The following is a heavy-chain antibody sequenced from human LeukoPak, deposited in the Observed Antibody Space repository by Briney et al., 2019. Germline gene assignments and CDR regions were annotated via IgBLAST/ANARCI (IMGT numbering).Heavy chain of an antibody. D-gene: IGHD3-10*01. CDR3: ARERYGSGSSDAFDI. Sequence: GGSLRLSCAASGFTFSSYAMSWVRQAPGKGLEWVSIIYSGGSTYYADSVKGRFTISRDNSKNTLYLQMNSLRAEDTAVYYCARERYGSGSSDAFDIWGQGTMVTVSS. V-gene: IGHV3-66*01. J-gene: IGHJ3*02. CDR2: IYSGGST. CDR1: GFTFSSYA.